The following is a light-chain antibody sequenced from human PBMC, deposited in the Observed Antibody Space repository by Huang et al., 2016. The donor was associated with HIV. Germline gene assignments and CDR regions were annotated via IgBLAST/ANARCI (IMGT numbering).Light chain of an antibody. Sequence: DIQMTQSPSTLPASVGERGTITCRASQSISSWLAWYQQKTGRAPKLLIYGASSLENGVPSRFSGSGSGTEFTLTITSLQSDDVATYYCHQYHSYPCTFGQGTKVEI. J-gene: IGKJ2*02. CDR3: HQYHSYPCT. CDR1: QSISSW. V-gene: IGKV1-5*03. CDR2: GAS.